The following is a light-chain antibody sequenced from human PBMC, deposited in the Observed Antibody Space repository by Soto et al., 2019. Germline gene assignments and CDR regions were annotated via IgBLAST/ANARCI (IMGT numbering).Light chain of an antibody. V-gene: IGLV2-14*03. J-gene: IGLJ1*01. CDR1: SSDVGGYNY. Sequence: QSALTQPASVSGSPGQSIAISCTGTSSDVGGYNYVSGYQQHPGKAPKLMIYDVNNRPSGVSNRFSGSKSGNTASLTISGLQAEDEADFSCCSYSTSSTYVFGTGTKLTVL. CDR2: DVN. CDR3: CSYSTSSTYV.